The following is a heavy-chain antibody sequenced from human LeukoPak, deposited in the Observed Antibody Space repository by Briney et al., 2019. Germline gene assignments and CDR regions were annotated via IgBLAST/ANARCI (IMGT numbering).Heavy chain of an antibody. V-gene: IGHV4-31*03. Sequence: SETLSPTCTVSGGSISSGGYYWSWIRQHPGKGLEWIGYIYYSGSTYYNPSLKSRVTISVDTSKNQFSLKLSSVTAADTAVYYCARDHPEPRARNWNYRSNWFDPWGQGTLVTVSS. CDR1: GGSISSGGYY. CDR2: IYYSGST. CDR3: ARDHPEPRARNWNYRSNWFDP. D-gene: IGHD1-7*01. J-gene: IGHJ5*02.